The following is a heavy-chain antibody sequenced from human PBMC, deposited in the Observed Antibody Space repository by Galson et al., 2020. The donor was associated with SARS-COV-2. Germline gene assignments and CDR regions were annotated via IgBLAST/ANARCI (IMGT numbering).Heavy chain of an antibody. V-gene: IGHV4-30-2*01. J-gene: IGHJ5*02. CDR3: AREIAAAGTGWFDP. Sequence: SETLSLTCAVSGGSISSGGYSWSWIRQPPGKGLEWIGYIYHSGSTYYNPSLKSRVTISVDRSKNQFSLKLSSVTAADTAVYYCAREIAAAGTGWFDPWGQGTLVTASS. CDR2: IYHSGST. D-gene: IGHD6-13*01. CDR1: GGSISSGGYS.